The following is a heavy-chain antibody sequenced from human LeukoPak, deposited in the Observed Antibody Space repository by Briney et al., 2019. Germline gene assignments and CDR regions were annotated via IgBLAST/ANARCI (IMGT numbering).Heavy chain of an antibody. CDR3: ARVARYYDFWSGYYDPYYYYGMDV. Sequence: SETLSLTCAVYGGSFSGYYWSWIRQPPGKGLEWIGEINHSGSTNYNPSLKSRVTISVDTSKNQFSLKLSSVTAADTAVYYCARVARYYDFWSGYYDPYYYYGMDVWGQGTTVTVSS. V-gene: IGHV4-34*01. CDR2: INHSGST. CDR1: GGSFSGYY. D-gene: IGHD3-3*01. J-gene: IGHJ6*02.